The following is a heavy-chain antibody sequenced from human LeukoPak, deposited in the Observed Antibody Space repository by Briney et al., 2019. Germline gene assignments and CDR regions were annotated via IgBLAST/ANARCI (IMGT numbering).Heavy chain of an antibody. Sequence: QPGRSLRLSCAASGFTFSNYVMHWVRQAPGKWLEWVAVISYDENNKWYADSVKGRFTISRDNSKNTLYLLMSSLKTEDTAVYYCALYAYNSSGLTPFDHWGQGTLVTVSS. V-gene: IGHV3-30-3*01. CDR3: ALYAYNSSGLTPFDH. CDR2: ISYDENNK. D-gene: IGHD3-22*01. CDR1: GFTFSNYV. J-gene: IGHJ4*02.